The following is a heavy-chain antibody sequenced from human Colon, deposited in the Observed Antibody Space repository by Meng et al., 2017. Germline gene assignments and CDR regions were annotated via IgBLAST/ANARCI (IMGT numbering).Heavy chain of an antibody. J-gene: IGHJ4*02. V-gene: IGHV1-8*01. Sequence: QVQLVQSGAEVKKPGASVKFSCKASGYTFTSNDLNWVRQATGKGFEWMGWMNPNSGVTGYAQKFQGRVTMTRNTAISTAYMDLSNLRSEDTAIYYCARGVDAGVDYWGQGTLVTVSS. D-gene: IGHD5-24*01. CDR3: ARGVDAGVDY. CDR2: MNPNSGVT. CDR1: GYTFTSND.